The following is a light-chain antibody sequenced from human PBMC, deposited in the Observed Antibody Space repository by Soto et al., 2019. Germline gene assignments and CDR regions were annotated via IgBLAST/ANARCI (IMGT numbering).Light chain of an antibody. V-gene: IGKV3-20*01. Sequence: EIVLTQSPATLCLSPGERATLSCRASQGIGDTLAWYQQKPGQAPRLLIYGASSRATGIPDRFSGSGSGTDFTLTISRLEPEDFAVYYCQQYGSSPWTFGQGTKVDI. CDR3: QQYGSSPWT. CDR1: QGIGDT. J-gene: IGKJ1*01. CDR2: GAS.